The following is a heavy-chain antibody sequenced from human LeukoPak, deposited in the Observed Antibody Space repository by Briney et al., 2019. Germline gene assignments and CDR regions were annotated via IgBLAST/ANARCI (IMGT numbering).Heavy chain of an antibody. V-gene: IGHV1-69*06. CDR3: ARRIILIFGGVSNNWFDP. Sequence: ASVKVSCKASGYTFTGYYMHWVRQAPGQGLEWMGGIIPMFGTANYAQKFQDRVTITADKSTSTDYMELSSLRSDDTAVYYCARRIILIFGGVSNNWFDPWGQGTRVTVSS. J-gene: IGHJ5*02. CDR2: IIPMFGTA. D-gene: IGHD3-16*01. CDR1: GYTFTGYY.